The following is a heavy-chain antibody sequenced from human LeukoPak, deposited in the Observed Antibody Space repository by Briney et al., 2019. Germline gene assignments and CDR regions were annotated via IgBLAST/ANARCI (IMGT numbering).Heavy chain of an antibody. V-gene: IGHV1-2*02. J-gene: IGHJ4*02. CDR3: ARESSTSSFLDY. D-gene: IGHD2-2*01. CDR1: GYTFTSYG. CDR2: INPRGGST. Sequence: ASVKVSCKASGYTFTSYGITWVRQAPGQGLEWMGMINPRGGSTSYAQKFQGRVTMTRDTSISTAYMELSRLRSDDTAVYYCARESSTSSFLDYWGQGTLVTVSS.